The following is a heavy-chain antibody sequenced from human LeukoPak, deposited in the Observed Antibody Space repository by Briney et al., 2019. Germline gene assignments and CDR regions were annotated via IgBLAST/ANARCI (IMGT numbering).Heavy chain of an antibody. J-gene: IGHJ4*02. V-gene: IGHV3-53*01. CDR1: GFTFSSYE. CDR2: IYTGGTT. CDR3: ARGGYSYGDRHDY. Sequence: GGSLRLSCAASGFTFSSYEMNWVRQAPGKGLEWVSVIYTGGTTYYADSVKGRFTISRDNSKNTLYLQMNSLRAEDTAVYYCARGGYSYGDRHDYWGQGTLVTVSS. D-gene: IGHD5-18*01.